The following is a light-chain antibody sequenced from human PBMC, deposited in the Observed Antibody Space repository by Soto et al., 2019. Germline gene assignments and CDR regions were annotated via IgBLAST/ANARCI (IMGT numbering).Light chain of an antibody. CDR2: AAS. CDR3: QQSYSTPRKT. CDR1: QSISSY. J-gene: IGKJ1*01. Sequence: DLQMTQSPSSLSASVGDRVTITCRASQSISSYLNWYQQKPGKAPKLLIYAASSLQSGVPSRFSGSGSGTDFTLTISSLQPEDFATYYCQQSYSTPRKTFGQGTKVEIK. V-gene: IGKV1-39*01.